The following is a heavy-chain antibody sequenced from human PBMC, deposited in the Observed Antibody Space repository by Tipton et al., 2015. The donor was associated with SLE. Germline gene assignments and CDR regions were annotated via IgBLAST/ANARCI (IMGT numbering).Heavy chain of an antibody. CDR1: GFTFSSYA. D-gene: IGHD6-25*01. V-gene: IGHV3-23*03. CDR3: AKDSGRYFDL. Sequence: GSLRLSWAASGFTFSSYAMSWVRQAPGKGLEWVSVIYSGGSTYYADSVKGRFTISRDNSKNTLYLQMNSLRAEDTAVYYCAKDSGRYFDLWGRGTLVTVSS. CDR2: IYSGGST. J-gene: IGHJ2*01.